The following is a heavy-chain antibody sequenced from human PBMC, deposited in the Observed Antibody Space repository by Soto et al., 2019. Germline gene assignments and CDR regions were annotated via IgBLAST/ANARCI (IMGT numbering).Heavy chain of an antibody. V-gene: IGHV4-4*07. CDR2: KHTSGTT. CDR3: ARGGEFYVLDV. J-gene: IGHJ6*02. CDR1: GGSISGYY. D-gene: IGHD3-16*01. Sequence: QVQLQESGPGLVKPSETLSLTCTVSGGSISGYYWTWIRQPAGKGLEWIGRKHTSGTTNYNPSLKSRVTMSIDTSTNQFSLNLSSVTAADTAVDYCARGGEFYVLDVWGQGTTVAGSS.